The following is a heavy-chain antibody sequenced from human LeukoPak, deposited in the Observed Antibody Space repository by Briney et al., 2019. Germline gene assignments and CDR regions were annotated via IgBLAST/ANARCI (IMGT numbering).Heavy chain of an antibody. CDR1: GFTFSSYA. Sequence: GRSLRLSCAASGFTFSSYAMHWVRQAPGKGLEWVAVISYDGSNKYYADSVKGRFTISRDNSKNTLYLQMNSLRAEDTAVYYCARDEEGWLRLPIDYWGQGTLVTVSS. V-gene: IGHV3-30*04. J-gene: IGHJ4*02. CDR3: ARDEEGWLRLPIDY. D-gene: IGHD5-12*01. CDR2: ISYDGSNK.